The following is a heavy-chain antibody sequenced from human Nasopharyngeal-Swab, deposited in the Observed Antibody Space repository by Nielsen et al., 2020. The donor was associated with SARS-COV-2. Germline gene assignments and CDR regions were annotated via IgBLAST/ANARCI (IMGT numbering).Heavy chain of an antibody. D-gene: IGHD4-17*01. V-gene: IGHV4-61*01. CDR3: ARVLTTTVTIDY. CDR2: IYYSGST. Sequence: SETLSLTCTVSGGSVSRGSYYWSWIRQPPGKGLEWIGYIYYSGSTNYNPSLKSRVTISVDTSKNQFSLKLSSVTAADTAVYYCARVLTTTVTIDYWGQGTLVTVSS. CDR1: GGSVSRGSYY. J-gene: IGHJ4*02.